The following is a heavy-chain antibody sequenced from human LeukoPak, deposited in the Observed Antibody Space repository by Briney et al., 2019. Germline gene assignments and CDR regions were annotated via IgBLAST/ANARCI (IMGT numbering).Heavy chain of an antibody. Sequence: ASETLSLTCTVSGGSISSYHWSWLRQSPGKGLEWIGCNYYSGSTNYNPSLKSRVTISLGTSKHQFSLKLISVTAADTAVYYCARAYGGDSSSPYNWLDPWGQGTLVTVSS. J-gene: IGHJ5*02. V-gene: IGHV4-59*01. CDR2: NYYSGST. CDR1: GGSISSYH. D-gene: IGHD6-6*01. CDR3: ARAYGGDSSSPYNWLDP.